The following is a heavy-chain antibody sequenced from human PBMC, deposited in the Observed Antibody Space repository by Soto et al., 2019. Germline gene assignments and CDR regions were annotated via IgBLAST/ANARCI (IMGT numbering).Heavy chain of an antibody. CDR2: THDSGST. D-gene: IGHD2-2*01. CDR3: ARHSYCSSICWFDP. Sequence: SETLCLSYTVSGGSISRYYWRWLRQSPEKGLEWIGYTHDSGSTNYNPSLKSRVTMSVDTSKNQFSLKLSSVTAADTAVYYCARHSYCSSICWFDPWGQGTLVTVS. V-gene: IGHV4-59*08. J-gene: IGHJ5*02. CDR1: GGSISRYY.